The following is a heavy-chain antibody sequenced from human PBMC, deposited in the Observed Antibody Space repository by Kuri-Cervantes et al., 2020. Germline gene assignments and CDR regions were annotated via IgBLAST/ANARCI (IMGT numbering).Heavy chain of an antibody. CDR1: GFTFSRYA. J-gene: IGHJ4*02. CDR2: ISGGGTT. CDR3: ARDRDYGHDY. Sequence: ETLSLTCAASGFTFSRYAMSWVRQAPGKGLEWVSAISGGGTTYYADSVKGRFTISRDNAKNSLYLQMDSLRAEDTAVYYCARDRDYGHDYWGQGTLVTVSS. V-gene: IGHV3-23*01. D-gene: IGHD3-16*01.